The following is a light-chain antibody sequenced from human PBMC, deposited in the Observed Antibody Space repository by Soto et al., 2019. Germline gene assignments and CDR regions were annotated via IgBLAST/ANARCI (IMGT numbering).Light chain of an antibody. CDR1: SSNIGAGYD. CDR3: QSYDSSLSVV. Sequence: QSALTQPPSVSGAPGQRVTISCTGSSSNIGAGYDVHWYQQLPGTAPKLLIYGNSNRPSGVPDRFSGSKSGTSASLAITGLQAEDEADYYCQSYDSSLSVVFVGGTKLTVL. J-gene: IGLJ2*01. CDR2: GNS. V-gene: IGLV1-40*01.